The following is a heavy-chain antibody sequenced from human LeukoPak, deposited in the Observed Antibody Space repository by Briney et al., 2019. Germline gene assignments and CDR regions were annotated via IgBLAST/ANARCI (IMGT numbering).Heavy chain of an antibody. CDR3: ARGTRYRYFDY. Sequence: SQTLSLTCAVSGGSISSGGYSWSWIRQPPGKGLEWIGYIYHSGSTYYNPSLKSRVTISVDRCKNQFSLKLSSVTAADTAVYYCARGTRYRYFDYWGQGTLVTVSS. V-gene: IGHV4-30-2*01. CDR2: IYHSGST. CDR1: GGSISSGGYS. D-gene: IGHD5-18*01. J-gene: IGHJ4*02.